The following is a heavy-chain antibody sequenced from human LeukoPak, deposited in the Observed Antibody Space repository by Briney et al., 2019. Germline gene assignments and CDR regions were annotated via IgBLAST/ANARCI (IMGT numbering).Heavy chain of an antibody. CDR2: ITISGSTI. V-gene: IGHV3-48*03. J-gene: IGHJ5*02. CDR1: GFTFSSYE. CDR3: ARGAELLWFGESPPFDP. Sequence: GGSLRLSCAASGFTFSSYEVNWVRQAPGKGLEWISYITISGSTIYYADSVKGRFTISRDNAKNSLYLQMNSLRAEDTAVYYCARGAELLWFGESPPFDPWGQGTLVTVSS. D-gene: IGHD3-10*01.